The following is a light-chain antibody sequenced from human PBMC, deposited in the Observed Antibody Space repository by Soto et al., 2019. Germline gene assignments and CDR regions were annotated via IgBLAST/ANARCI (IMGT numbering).Light chain of an antibody. CDR3: CSYAGRV. CDR2: DVS. V-gene: IGLV2-11*01. CDR1: SSDVGGYNY. J-gene: IGLJ3*02. Sequence: QSALTQPRSVSGSPGQSVTISCTGTSSDVGGYNYVSWYQQHPGTAPKLMIYDVSKRPSGVPDRFSGSKSGNTASLTISGLQGEDEADYYCCSYAGRVFGGGTKLTVL.